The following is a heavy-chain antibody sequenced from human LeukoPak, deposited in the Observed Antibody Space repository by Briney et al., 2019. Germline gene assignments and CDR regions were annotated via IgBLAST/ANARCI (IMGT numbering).Heavy chain of an antibody. D-gene: IGHD1-26*01. J-gene: IGHJ4*02. Sequence: PSETLSLTCVVSGYSISSGNYWGWIRQSPGKGLEWIESNYHSGSTYYNPSLKSRVTISVDTSKNQFSLKLNSVTAADTAVYYCARARVGAALFDYWGQGTLVTVSS. CDR1: GYSISSGNY. CDR3: ARARVGAALFDY. CDR2: NYHSGST. V-gene: IGHV4-38-2*01.